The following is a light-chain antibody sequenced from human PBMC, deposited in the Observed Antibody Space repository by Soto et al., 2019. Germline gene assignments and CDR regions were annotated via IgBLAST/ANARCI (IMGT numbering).Light chain of an antibody. V-gene: IGLV2-23*01. CDR1: SSDVGSYNL. Sequence: QSALTQPAAVSGSPGQSITISGTGTSSDVGSYNLVSWYQQLPGKAPKHMIYEGSKRPSGVSNRFSGSKSGNTASLTISGLQAEDEADYYCCSYAGSILFGGGTKLTVL. CDR2: EGS. CDR3: CSYAGSIL. J-gene: IGLJ2*01.